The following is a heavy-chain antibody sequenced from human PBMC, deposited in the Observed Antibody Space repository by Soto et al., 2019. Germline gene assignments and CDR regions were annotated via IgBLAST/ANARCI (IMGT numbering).Heavy chain of an antibody. CDR1: GFTFSSYG. D-gene: IGHD3-3*01. CDR3: ASTTILANYYYYYMDV. Sequence: GGSLRLSCAASGFTFSSYGMHWVRQAPGKGLEWVAVIWYDGSNKYYADSVKGRFTISRDNSKNTLYLQMNSLRAEDTAVYYCASTTILANYYYYYMDVWGKGTTVTVSS. J-gene: IGHJ6*03. V-gene: IGHV3-33*01. CDR2: IWYDGSNK.